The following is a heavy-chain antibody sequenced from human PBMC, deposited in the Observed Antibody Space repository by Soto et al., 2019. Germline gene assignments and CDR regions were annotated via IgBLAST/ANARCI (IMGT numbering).Heavy chain of an antibody. V-gene: IGHV3-30*18. J-gene: IGHJ6*02. D-gene: IGHD6-6*01. CDR1: GFTFSSYG. CDR3: AKVEQLPHYGMDV. Sequence: GGSLRLSCAASGFTFSSYGMHWVRRAPGKGLEWVAVISYDGSNKYYADSVKGRFTISRDNSKNTLYLQMNSLRAEDTAVYYCAKVEQLPHYGMDVWGQGTTVAVSS. CDR2: ISYDGSNK.